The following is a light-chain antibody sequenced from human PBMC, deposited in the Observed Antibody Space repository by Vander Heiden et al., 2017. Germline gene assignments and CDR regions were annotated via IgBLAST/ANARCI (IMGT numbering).Light chain of an antibody. CDR3: CSYAGSYTWV. Sequence: QSALTQPRSVSGSPGQSVTISCTGTSSDVGGYEYLSLYQQHPGKAPKVMIDDVSKWPSGVPDRFSGSKSGNTASLTISELQAEDEADYYCCSYAGSYTWVFGGGTKLTVL. CDR2: DVS. V-gene: IGLV2-11*01. CDR1: SSDVGGYEY. J-gene: IGLJ3*02.